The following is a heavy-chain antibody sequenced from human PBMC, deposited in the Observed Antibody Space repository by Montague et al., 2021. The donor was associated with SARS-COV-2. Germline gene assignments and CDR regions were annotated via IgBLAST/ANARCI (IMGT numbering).Heavy chain of an antibody. V-gene: IGHV4-4*07. CDR2: DDVRGGT. CDR1: GESISGFF. CDR3: ARGVVAAPPVVDY. J-gene: IGHJ4*02. Sequence: SETLSPTCSVSGESISGFFCNWIRQPPGKGLEWIGGDDVRGGTNXTPSLESRVTMSVDTSKNQFSLKVNSVTAADTAMYYCARGVVAAPPVVDYWGRGTLVTVSS. D-gene: IGHD2-15*01.